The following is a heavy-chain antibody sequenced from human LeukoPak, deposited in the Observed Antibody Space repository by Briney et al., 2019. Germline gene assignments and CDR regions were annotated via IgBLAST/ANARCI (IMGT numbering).Heavy chain of an antibody. D-gene: IGHD3-3*01. V-gene: IGHV4-31*03. J-gene: IGHJ4*02. CDR1: GGSISSGGYY. CDR2: IYYSGST. CDR3: ARDLMSNTGIFGVVIPLGY. Sequence: PSETLSLTCTVSGGSISSGGYYWSWIRQHPGKGLEWIGYIYYSGSTYYNPSLKSRVTISVDTSKNQFSLKLGSVTAADTAVYYCARDLMSNTGIFGVVIPLGYWGQGTLVTVSS.